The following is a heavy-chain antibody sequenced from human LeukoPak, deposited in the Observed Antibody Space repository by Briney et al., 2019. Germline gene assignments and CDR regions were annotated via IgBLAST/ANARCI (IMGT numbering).Heavy chain of an antibody. D-gene: IGHD4-17*01. CDR2: IYYSGST. CDR3: ARATRTGEQDY. CDR1: GGSISSSSYY. Sequence: SETLSLTCTVSGGSISSSSYYWGWIRQPPGKGLEWIGSIYYSGSTYYNPSLKSRVTISVYTSKNQFSLKLSSVTAADTAVYYCARATRTGEQDYWGQGTLVTVSS. V-gene: IGHV4-39*07. J-gene: IGHJ4*02.